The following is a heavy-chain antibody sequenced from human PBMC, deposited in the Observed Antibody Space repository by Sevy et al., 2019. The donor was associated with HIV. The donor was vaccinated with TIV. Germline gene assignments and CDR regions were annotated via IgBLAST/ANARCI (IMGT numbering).Heavy chain of an antibody. D-gene: IGHD2-15*01. CDR3: AREGGYCSGGSCYSYAFDI. CDR1: GFAFSSYA. V-gene: IGHV3-30-3*01. CDR2: ISYDGSNK. Sequence: GESLKISCAASGFAFSSYAMHWVRQAPGKGLEWVAVISYDGSNKYYADSVKGRFTISRDNSKSRLYLQMNSLRAEDTAVYYCAREGGYCSGGSCYSYAFDIWGQGTMVTVSS. J-gene: IGHJ3*02.